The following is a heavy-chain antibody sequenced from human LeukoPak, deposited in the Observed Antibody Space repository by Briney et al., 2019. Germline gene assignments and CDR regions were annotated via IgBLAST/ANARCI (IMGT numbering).Heavy chain of an antibody. CDR2: IYYSGST. CDR1: GGSISSYY. V-gene: IGHV4-59*01. CDR3: ARETSLAGFASGLGFNY. J-gene: IGHJ4*02. D-gene: IGHD6-19*01. Sequence: SETLSLTCTVSGGSISSYYWSWIRQPPGKGLEWIGYIYYSGSTNYNPSLKSRVTISVDTSKNQFSLKLSSVTAADTAVYYCARETSLAGFASGLGFNYWGQGILVTVSS.